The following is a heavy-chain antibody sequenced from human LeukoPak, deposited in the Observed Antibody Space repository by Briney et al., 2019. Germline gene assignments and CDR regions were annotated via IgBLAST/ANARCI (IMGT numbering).Heavy chain of an antibody. CDR3: ARDPGDFDYGMDV. CDR1: GFTFSSYS. Sequence: GGSLRLSCAASGFTFSSYSMNWVRQAPGKGLEWVSSISSSSSYIYYADSVKGRFTISRDNAKNSLYLQMNSLRAEDTAVYYCARDPGDFDYGMDVWGQGTAVTVSS. CDR2: ISSSSSYI. V-gene: IGHV3-21*01. J-gene: IGHJ6*02. D-gene: IGHD3-3*01.